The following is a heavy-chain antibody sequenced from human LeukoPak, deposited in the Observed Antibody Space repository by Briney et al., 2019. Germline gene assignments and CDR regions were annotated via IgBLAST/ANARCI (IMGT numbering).Heavy chain of an antibody. CDR3: ARGRYSSGWDIDY. V-gene: IGHV4-30-4*01. CDR1: GGSISSGDYS. Sequence: SETLSLTCTVSGGSISSGDYSWSWIRQPPGKGLEWIGYIYYSGSTYYNPSLKSRVTISVDTSKNQFSLKLSSVTAADTAVYYCARGRYSSGWDIDYWGQGTLVTVSS. D-gene: IGHD6-19*01. CDR2: IYYSGST. J-gene: IGHJ4*02.